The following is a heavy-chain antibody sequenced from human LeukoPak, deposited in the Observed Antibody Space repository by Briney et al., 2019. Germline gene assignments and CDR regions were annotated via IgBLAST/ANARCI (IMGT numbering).Heavy chain of an antibody. CDR1: GYTFTDYS. J-gene: IGHJ4*02. D-gene: IGHD3-3*01. CDR3: AKSGETSGPELDY. Sequence: GASVKVSCKASGYTFTDYSIHWVRQAPGQGLEWMGWINPNSGGTNYAQKFQGRVTMTRDTSITTAYMDLTRMTSDDTALYYCAKSGETSGPELDYWGQGTLSPSPQ. CDR2: INPNSGGT. V-gene: IGHV1-2*02.